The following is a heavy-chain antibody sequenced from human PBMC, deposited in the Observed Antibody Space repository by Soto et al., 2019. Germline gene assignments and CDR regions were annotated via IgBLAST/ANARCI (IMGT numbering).Heavy chain of an antibody. D-gene: IGHD3-9*01. J-gene: IGHJ4*02. CDR2: IVVGSGNT. Sequence: ASVKVSCKASGYTFTGYYMQWVRQARGQRLEWIGWIVVGSGNTNYAQKFQERVTITRDMSTSTAYMELSSLRSEDTAVYYCATGLYDILTGYAPTGYWGQGTLVTVSS. CDR1: GYTFTGYY. CDR3: ATGLYDILTGYAPTGY. V-gene: IGHV1-58*02.